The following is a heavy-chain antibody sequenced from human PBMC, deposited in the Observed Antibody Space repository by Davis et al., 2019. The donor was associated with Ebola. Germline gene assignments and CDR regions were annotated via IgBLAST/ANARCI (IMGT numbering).Heavy chain of an antibody. J-gene: IGHJ6*02. Sequence: ASVKVSCKASGYTFTSYGISWVRQAPGQGLEWMGWISAYNGNTNYAQKLQGRVTMTTDTSTSTSYMELRSLRSDDTAVYYWARDGGLRWPRAGGMDVWGQGTTVTVSS. CDR3: ARDGGLRWPRAGGMDV. CDR2: ISAYNGNT. V-gene: IGHV1-18*01. CDR1: GYTFTSYG. D-gene: IGHD4-23*01.